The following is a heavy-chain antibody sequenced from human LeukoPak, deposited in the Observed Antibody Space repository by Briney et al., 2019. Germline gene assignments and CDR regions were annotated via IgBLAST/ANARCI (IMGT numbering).Heavy chain of an antibody. V-gene: IGHV1-69*05. D-gene: IGHD3-16*01. CDR1: GGTFSCYA. Sequence: SVKVSCKASGGTFSCYAISWVRQAPGQGLEWMGGIIPIFGTANYAQKFQGRVTITTDESTSTAYMELSSLRSEDTAVYYCARARQPNYRGGDFDYWGQGTLVTVSS. CDR2: IIPIFGTA. J-gene: IGHJ4*02. CDR3: ARARQPNYRGGDFDY.